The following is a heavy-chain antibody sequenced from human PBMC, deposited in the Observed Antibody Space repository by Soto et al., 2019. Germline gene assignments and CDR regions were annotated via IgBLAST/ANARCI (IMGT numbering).Heavy chain of an antibody. J-gene: IGHJ4*02. D-gene: IGHD7-27*01. V-gene: IGHV4-39*01. CDR2: IYYSGST. Sequence: QLQLQESGPGLVKPSETLSLTCTVSGGSISSYYWGWIRRPPGKGLEWIGSIYYSGSTYYNPSLKSRVTISVDTSKNQFSLKLSSVTAADTAVYYCARRWGYSFDHWGQGTLVTVSS. CDR3: ARRWGYSFDH. CDR1: GGSISSYY.